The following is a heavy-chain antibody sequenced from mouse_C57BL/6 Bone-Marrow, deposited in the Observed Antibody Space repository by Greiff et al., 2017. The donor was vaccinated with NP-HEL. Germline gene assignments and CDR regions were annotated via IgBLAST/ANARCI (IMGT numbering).Heavy chain of an antibody. Sequence: VKLQQPGTELVKPGASVKLSCKASGYTFTSYWMHWVKQRPGQGLEWLGNINPSNGGTNYTEKFKSKATLTVDKSSSTAYMQLSSLTSEDSAVYYCARWWWGYFDVWGTGTTVTVSS. CDR1: GYTFTSYW. CDR3: ARWWWGYFDV. D-gene: IGHD1-1*02. CDR2: INPSNGGT. V-gene: IGHV1-53*01. J-gene: IGHJ1*03.